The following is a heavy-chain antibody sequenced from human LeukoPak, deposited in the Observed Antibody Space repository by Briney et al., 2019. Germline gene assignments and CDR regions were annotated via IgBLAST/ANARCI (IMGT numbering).Heavy chain of an antibody. V-gene: IGHV7-4-1*02. D-gene: IGHD4-23*01. CDR1: GYTFTSYG. CDR2: INTNTGNP. Sequence: ASVKVSCKASGYTFTSYGINWVRQGPGQGLEWMGWINTNTGNPTYAQGFTGRFVFSLDTSVSTAYLQISSLKAEDTAVYYCARDQYGGAPRYWGQGTLVTVSS. J-gene: IGHJ4*02. CDR3: ARDQYGGAPRY.